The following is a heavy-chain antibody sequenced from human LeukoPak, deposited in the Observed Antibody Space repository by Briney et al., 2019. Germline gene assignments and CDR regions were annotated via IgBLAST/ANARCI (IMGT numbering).Heavy chain of an antibody. CDR3: ASLAYCGGDCYSGTYFQH. CDR2: IYSGGST. V-gene: IGHV3-53*01. Sequence: GGSLGLSCAASGFTVSSNYMSWVRQAPGKGLEWVSVIYSGGSTYYADSVKGRFTISRDNSKNTLYLQMNSLRAEDTAVYYCASLAYCGGDCYSGTYFQHWGQGTLVTVSS. CDR1: GFTVSSNY. D-gene: IGHD2-21*02. J-gene: IGHJ1*01.